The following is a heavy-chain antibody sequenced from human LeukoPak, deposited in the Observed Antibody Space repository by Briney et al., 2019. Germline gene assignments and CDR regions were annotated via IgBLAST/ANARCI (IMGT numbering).Heavy chain of an antibody. Sequence: GASVKVSCKASGYTFTSYGISWVRQAPGQGREGMGWISAYNGNTNYAQKLQGRVTMTTDTSPSTAYMELRSLRSDDTAVYFCARDLGSSDDYGDYVANYYFDYWGQGTLVTVSS. CDR2: ISAYNGNT. J-gene: IGHJ4*02. D-gene: IGHD4-17*01. CDR1: GYTFTSYG. V-gene: IGHV1-18*01. CDR3: ARDLGSSDDYGDYVANYYFDY.